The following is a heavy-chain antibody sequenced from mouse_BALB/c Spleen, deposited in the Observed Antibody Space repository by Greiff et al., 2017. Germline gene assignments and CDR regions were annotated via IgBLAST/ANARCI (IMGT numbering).Heavy chain of an antibody. CDR1: GFTFSSYT. J-gene: IGHJ2*01. CDR2: ISSGGSYT. CDR3: TRGGIDGYSFYFDY. V-gene: IGHV5-6-4*01. Sequence: EVMLVESGGGLVKPGGSLKLSCAASGFTFSSYTMSWVRQTPEKRLEWVATISSGGSYTYYPDSVKGRFTISRDNAKNTLYLQMSSLKSEDTAMYYCTRGGIDGYSFYFDYWGQGTTLTVSS. D-gene: IGHD2-3*01.